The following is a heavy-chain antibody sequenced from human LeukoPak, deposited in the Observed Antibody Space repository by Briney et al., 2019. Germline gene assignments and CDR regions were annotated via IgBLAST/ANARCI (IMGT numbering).Heavy chain of an antibody. Sequence: PSETLSLTCTASGGSISSYYWSWIRQPPGKGLEWIGYIYYSGSTNYNPSLKSRVTISVDTSKNQFSLKLSSVTAADTAVYYCAKDLALYSYGQLDYWGQGTLVTVSS. CDR1: GGSISSYY. D-gene: IGHD5-18*01. V-gene: IGHV4-59*01. J-gene: IGHJ4*02. CDR2: IYYSGST. CDR3: AKDLALYSYGQLDY.